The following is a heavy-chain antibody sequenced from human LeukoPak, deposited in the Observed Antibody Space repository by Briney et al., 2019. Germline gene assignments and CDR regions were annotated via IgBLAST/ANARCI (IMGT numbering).Heavy chain of an antibody. Sequence: GGSLRLSCAASGFTFSDYYMSWIRQAPGKGLEWVSYISSSGSTIYYADSVRGRFTISRDNAKNSLYLQVNSLRAEDTAVYYCARDFEYSSSSAGFGYWGQGTLVTVSS. D-gene: IGHD6-6*01. CDR2: ISSSGSTI. V-gene: IGHV3-11*01. CDR1: GFTFSDYY. CDR3: ARDFEYSSSSAGFGY. J-gene: IGHJ4*02.